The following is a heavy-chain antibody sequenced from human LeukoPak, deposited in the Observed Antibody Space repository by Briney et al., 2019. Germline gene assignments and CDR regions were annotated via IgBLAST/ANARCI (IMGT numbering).Heavy chain of an antibody. CDR3: AGYQRTGLSATGLYY. V-gene: IGHV4-59*01. J-gene: IGHJ4*02. CDR2: VFYSGST. CDR1: GGSINYDY. D-gene: IGHD2-15*01. Sequence: SETLCLTCTVSGGSINYDYWSWIRQPPGKGLEWIGYVFYSGSTNYSPSLRGRVTMSVDTSKNQFSLRLSSLTASDTAVYYCAGYQRTGLSATGLYYWGQGILVTVSS.